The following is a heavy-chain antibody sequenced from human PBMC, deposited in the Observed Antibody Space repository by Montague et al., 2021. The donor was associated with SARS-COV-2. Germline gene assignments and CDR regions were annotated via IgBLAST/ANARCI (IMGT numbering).Heavy chain of an antibody. V-gene: IGHV4-59*01. D-gene: IGHD3-9*01. CDR3: ARTGLGAYDILTGYTVNAFDV. Sequence: SETLSLTCTVSGGSITSYYWTWIRQPPGKGLEWVGRTYYSGSTNYNPSLKSRVTISVDTSKNQFSLKLSSVTAADTAVYYCARTGLGAYDILTGYTVNAFDVWGQGTMVTVSS. CDR2: TYYSGST. J-gene: IGHJ3*01. CDR1: GGSITSYY.